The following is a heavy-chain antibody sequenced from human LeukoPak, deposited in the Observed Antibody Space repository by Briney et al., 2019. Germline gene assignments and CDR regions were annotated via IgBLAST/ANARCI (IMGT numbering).Heavy chain of an antibody. D-gene: IGHD1-26*01. CDR3: ARSTGLVRWELTAAYFDY. V-gene: IGHV4-39*07. J-gene: IGHJ4*02. CDR1: GGSISRSAFY. CDR2: LYYTGSA. Sequence: SETLSLTCTVSGGSISRSAFYWGWIRQPPGKGLEWIGSLYYTGSAYYNPSLKSRVTISVDTSKNQFSLKLTSVTAADTAVYYCARSTGLVRWELTAAYFDYWGQGTLVTVSS.